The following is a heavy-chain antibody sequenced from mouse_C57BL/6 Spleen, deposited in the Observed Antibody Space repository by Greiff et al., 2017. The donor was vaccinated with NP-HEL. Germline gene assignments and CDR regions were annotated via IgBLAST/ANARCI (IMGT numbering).Heavy chain of an antibody. D-gene: IGHD1-1*01. Sequence: EVQGVESGGDLVKPGGSLKLSCAASGFTFSSYGMSWVRQTPDKRLEWVATISSGGSYTYYPDSVKGRFTISRDNAKNTLYLQMSSLKSEDTAMYYCARQDYGSPDYWGHSTTLTVSS. CDR3: ARQDYGSPDY. J-gene: IGHJ2*01. CDR2: ISSGGSYT. V-gene: IGHV5-6*01. CDR1: GFTFSSYG.